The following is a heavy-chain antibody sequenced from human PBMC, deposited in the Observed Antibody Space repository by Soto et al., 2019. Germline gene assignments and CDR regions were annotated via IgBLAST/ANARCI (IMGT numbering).Heavy chain of an antibody. CDR3: AMGSGYYRNLVS. J-gene: IGHJ4*02. V-gene: IGHV4-31*02. D-gene: IGHD3-3*01. CDR2: IFDSGSA. Sequence: QVQLQESGPGLVKPSQTLSLTCYVSGGSITSGGYSWTWIRHQPGKALQWIGYIFDSGSAYYNPSFKSRLTISEDNGKNLFALEVSSVAAADTAVYYCAMGSGYYRNLVSWGQGTLVSVSS. CDR1: GGSITSGGYS.